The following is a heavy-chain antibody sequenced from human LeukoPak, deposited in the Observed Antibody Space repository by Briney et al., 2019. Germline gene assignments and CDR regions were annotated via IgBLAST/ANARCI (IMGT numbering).Heavy chain of an antibody. Sequence: GGSLRLSCAASGFTFSSYSMNWVRQAPGKGLEWVSGISWNSGSIGYADSVKGRFTISRDNAKNSLYLQMNSLRAEDTALYYRAKDRSGMAGYFDYWGQGTLVTVSS. V-gene: IGHV3-9*01. D-gene: IGHD6-19*01. J-gene: IGHJ4*02. CDR1: GFTFSSYS. CDR3: AKDRSGMAGYFDY. CDR2: ISWNSGSI.